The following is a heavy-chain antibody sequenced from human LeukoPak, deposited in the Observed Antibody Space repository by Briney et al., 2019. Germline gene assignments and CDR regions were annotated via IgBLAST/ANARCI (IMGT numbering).Heavy chain of an antibody. Sequence: SETLSLTCTVSGYSISSGYYWGWIRQPPGKGLEWIGIFYHSGSTYYNPSLKRRVTISIDTSKNQFFLKLSSVTAADTAVYYCARGERTGDYLYYFDYWGQGTLVTVSS. J-gene: IGHJ4*02. D-gene: IGHD4-17*01. CDR3: ARGERTGDYLYYFDY. CDR2: FYHSGST. CDR1: GYSISSGYY. V-gene: IGHV4-38-2*02.